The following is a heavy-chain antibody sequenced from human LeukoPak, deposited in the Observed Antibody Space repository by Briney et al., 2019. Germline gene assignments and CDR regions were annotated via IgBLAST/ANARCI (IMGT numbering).Heavy chain of an antibody. J-gene: IGHJ4*02. CDR3: AKRGDGYFYYFDY. Sequence: GGSLRLSCAASGFTFSSYAMNWVRQAPGKGREWVSTISGSGGSTYYADSVKGRFTISRDNSKNTLYLQMNSLRAEDTAVYYCAKRGDGYFYYFDYWGQGTLVTVSS. V-gene: IGHV3-23*01. D-gene: IGHD5-24*01. CDR2: ISGSGGST. CDR1: GFTFSSYA.